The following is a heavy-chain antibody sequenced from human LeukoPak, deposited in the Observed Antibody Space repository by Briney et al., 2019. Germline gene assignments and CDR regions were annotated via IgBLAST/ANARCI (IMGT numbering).Heavy chain of an antibody. CDR3: ARDGERDAFDI. Sequence: GGSLRLSCAASGFTFSYYSMSWVRQAPGKGLEWVSSISSSSSYIYYADSVKGRFTISRDNAKNSLYLQMNSLRAEDTAVYYCARDGERDAFDIWGQGTMVTVSS. V-gene: IGHV3-21*01. D-gene: IGHD1-26*01. J-gene: IGHJ3*02. CDR2: ISSSSSYI. CDR1: GFTFSYYS.